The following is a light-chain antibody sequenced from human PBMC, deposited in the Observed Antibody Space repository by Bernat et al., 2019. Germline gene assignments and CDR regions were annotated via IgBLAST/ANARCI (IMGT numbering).Light chain of an antibody. CDR2: EVN. CDR1: SSDVGDYNY. Sequence: QSALTQPPSASGSPGQSVTISCTGTSSDVGDYNYVSWYQQHPGKAPKLIIYEVNKRPSGVPDRFSASKSGHMASLTVSGLQAEDEADYYCISYSGNKYVVFGGGTKLTVL. CDR3: ISYSGNKYVV. V-gene: IGLV2-8*01. J-gene: IGLJ2*01.